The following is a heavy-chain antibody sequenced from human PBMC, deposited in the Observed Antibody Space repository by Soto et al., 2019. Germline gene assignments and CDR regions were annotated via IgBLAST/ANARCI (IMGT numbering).Heavy chain of an antibody. D-gene: IGHD3-22*01. CDR2: IYYSGST. CDR3: ARGSYYYDSSGYYHY. Sequence: QVQLQESGPGLVKPSQTLSLTCTVSGGSISSGDYYWSWIRQPPGKGLEWIGYIYYSGSTYYNPSLKSRVTISVDTSKNQFSLKLTSVTAADTAVYYCARGSYYYDSSGYYHYWAQGTLVTVSS. J-gene: IGHJ4*02. CDR1: GGSISSGDYY. V-gene: IGHV4-30-4*01.